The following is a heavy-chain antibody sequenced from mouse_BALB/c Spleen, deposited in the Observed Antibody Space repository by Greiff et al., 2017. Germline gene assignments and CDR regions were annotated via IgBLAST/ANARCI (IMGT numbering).Heavy chain of an antibody. J-gene: IGHJ3*01. CDR3: ARGVPGFAY. Sequence: DVKLVESGGGLVKPGGSLKLSCAASGFTFSSYAMSWVRQTPEKRLEWVASISSGGSTYYADSVKGRFTISRDNARNILYLQMSSLRSEDTAMYYCARGVPGFAYWGQGTLVTVSA. D-gene: IGHD5-1*01. CDR1: GFTFSSYA. V-gene: IGHV5-6-5*01. CDR2: ISSGGST.